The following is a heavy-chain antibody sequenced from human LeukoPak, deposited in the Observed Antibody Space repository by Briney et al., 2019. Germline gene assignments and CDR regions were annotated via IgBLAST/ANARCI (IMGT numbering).Heavy chain of an antibody. V-gene: IGHV3-21*01. CDR2: ISSSSSYI. D-gene: IGHD5-12*01. CDR1: GFTFSSYS. J-gene: IGHJ4*02. Sequence: GGSLRLSCAASGFTFSSYSMNWVRQAPGKGLEWVSSISSSSSYIYYADSVKGRFTISRDNAKNSLYLQMNSLRAEDTAVYYCARVGVLYSGYDYFDYWGQGTLVTVSS. CDR3: ARVGVLYSGYDYFDY.